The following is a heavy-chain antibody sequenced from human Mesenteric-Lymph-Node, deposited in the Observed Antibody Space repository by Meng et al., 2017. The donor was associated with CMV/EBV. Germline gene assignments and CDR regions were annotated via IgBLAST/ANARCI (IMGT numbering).Heavy chain of an antibody. CDR1: GFTFDDYA. D-gene: IGHD2-2*01. CDR3: ARGYCTGTSCRQLLLGDYFYYYGMDV. V-gene: IGHV3-9*01. CDR2: ISWNSGSI. Sequence: LSLTCAASGFTFDDYAMHWVRQAPGKGLEWVSGISWNSGSIGYADSVKGRFTISRDNSRNTLYLQMTSLRAEDTAVYYCARGYCTGTSCRQLLLGDYFYYYGMDVWGQGTTVTVSS. J-gene: IGHJ6*02.